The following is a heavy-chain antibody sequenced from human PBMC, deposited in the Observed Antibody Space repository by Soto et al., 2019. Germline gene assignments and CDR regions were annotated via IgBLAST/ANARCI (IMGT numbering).Heavy chain of an antibody. Sequence: SQTLSLTCAISGDSVSSNTASWNWVRQSSSRGLEWLGRTYSRSKWYNDYAVSVKSRIIINPDTSKNQFSLQLNSVTPEDTAVYYCAKGDNLGPKTGYAFDPWGQGILVTVSS. D-gene: IGHD5-12*01. J-gene: IGHJ5*02. V-gene: IGHV6-1*01. CDR1: GDSVSSNTAS. CDR3: AKGDNLGPKTGYAFDP. CDR2: TYSRSKWYN.